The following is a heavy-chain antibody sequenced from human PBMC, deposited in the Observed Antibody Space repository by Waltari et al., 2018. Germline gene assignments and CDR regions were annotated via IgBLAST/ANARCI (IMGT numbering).Heavy chain of an antibody. Sequence: QLQLQESGPGLVKPSETLSLTCNVSNGSIITTTYYWAWTRQPPGKGLGWIGSIFYTGNVYYNPSLQSRVTMSVDTSRNQFSLKLRSVTAADTAVYYCAGRPLYTVVWHGFDYWGRGALVTVSS. J-gene: IGHJ4*02. V-gene: IGHV4-39*07. CDR2: IFYTGNV. D-gene: IGHD2-2*02. CDR3: AGRPLYTVVWHGFDY. CDR1: NGSIITTTYY.